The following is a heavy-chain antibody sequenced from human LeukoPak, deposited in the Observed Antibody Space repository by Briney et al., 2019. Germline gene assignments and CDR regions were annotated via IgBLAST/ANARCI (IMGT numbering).Heavy chain of an antibody. D-gene: IGHD5-18*01. J-gene: IGHJ4*02. CDR1: GFSLSTSEVG. Sequence: SGPTLVNPTETLTLTCTFSGFSLSTSEVGVGWIRQPPGRALEWLGVVYWDDDRRYSPSLKNRLTITKGTSKNQVVLTLTNMDPVDTATYYCAHSRGYAFFDYWGQGILVTVSS. V-gene: IGHV2-5*02. CDR3: AHSRGYAFFDY. CDR2: VYWDDDR.